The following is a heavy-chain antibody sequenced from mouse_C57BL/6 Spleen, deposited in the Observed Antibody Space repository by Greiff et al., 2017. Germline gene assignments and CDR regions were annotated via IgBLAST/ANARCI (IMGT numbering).Heavy chain of an antibody. CDR3: ARWTSHYDYVLYYAMDY. CDR1: GYTFTSYW. J-gene: IGHJ4*01. CDR2: IYPGSGST. V-gene: IGHV1-55*01. Sequence: VQLQQPGAELVKPGASVKMSCKASGYTFTSYWITWVKQRPGQGLEWIGDIYPGSGSTNYNEKFKSKATLTVDTSSSTAYMQLSSLTSEDSAVYYCARWTSHYDYVLYYAMDYWGQGTSVTVSS. D-gene: IGHD2-4*01.